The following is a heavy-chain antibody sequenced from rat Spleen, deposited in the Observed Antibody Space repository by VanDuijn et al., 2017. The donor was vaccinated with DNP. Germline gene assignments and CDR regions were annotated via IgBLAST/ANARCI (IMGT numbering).Heavy chain of an antibody. D-gene: IGHD1-8*01. Sequence: EVQLQESGPGLVKPSQSLSLTCSVTGYSITSNYWNWIRKFPGNKLEWMGYINNEGTTNYNPSLKSRISITRDTSKNQFFLQLNSVTTEDTATYYCARGVYGSYDYWYFDFWGPGTMVTVSS. J-gene: IGHJ1*01. CDR1: GYSITSNY. CDR2: INNEGTT. V-gene: IGHV3-3*01. CDR3: ARGVYGSYDYWYFDF.